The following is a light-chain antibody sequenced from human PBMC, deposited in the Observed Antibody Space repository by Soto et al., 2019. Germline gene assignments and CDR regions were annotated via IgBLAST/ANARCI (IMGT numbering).Light chain of an antibody. V-gene: IGKV3D-15*01. CDR2: GAS. CDR3: QQYNKWPAEIT. CDR1: QSFRTK. Sequence: ETVMTQSPATLSVSPGERATLSCRCSQSFRTKLAWYQQKPGQAPRLLIYGASSRATGIPARFSGSGSGTEFTLTISSLQSEDSGVYYCQQYNKWPAEITFGQGTRLEI. J-gene: IGKJ5*01.